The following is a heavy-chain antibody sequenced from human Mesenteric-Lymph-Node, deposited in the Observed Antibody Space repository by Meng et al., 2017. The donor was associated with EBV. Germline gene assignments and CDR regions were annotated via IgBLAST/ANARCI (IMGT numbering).Heavy chain of an antibody. CDR3: ARSPGWYSLDY. Sequence: QVPLPESGPGLVKPSGTLSLTCAVSGDSISSSRWWGWVRQPPGKGLEWIGEISHSGRTTYNPSLKSRVTISADKSKNQFSLKLNSVTAADTAVYYCARSPGWYSLDYWGQGTLVTVSS. J-gene: IGHJ4*02. V-gene: IGHV4-4*02. D-gene: IGHD6-19*01. CDR1: GDSISSSRW. CDR2: ISHSGRT.